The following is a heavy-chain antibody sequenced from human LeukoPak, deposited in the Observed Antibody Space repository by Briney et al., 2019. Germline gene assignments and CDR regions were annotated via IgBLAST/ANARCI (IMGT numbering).Heavy chain of an antibody. CDR3: ARARYETRIWPKSRYDYYHYMDV. D-gene: IGHD3-3*01. J-gene: IGHJ6*03. CDR2: INAGNGNT. V-gene: IGHV1-3*03. CDR1: GYTFTSYT. Sequence: ASVNVSCKASGYTFTSYTIHWVRQAPGQRLEWMGWINAGNGNTKYSQEFQDRVTITRDTSASTAYMELSSLRSEDMAVYYCARARYETRIWPKSRYDYYHYMDVWGKGTTVTVSS.